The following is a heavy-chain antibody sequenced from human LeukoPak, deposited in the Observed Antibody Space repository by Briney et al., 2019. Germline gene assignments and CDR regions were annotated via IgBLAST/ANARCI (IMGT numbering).Heavy chain of an antibody. V-gene: IGHV4-39*07. CDR2: IYYSGTT. CDR3: AHKFAGSYAFDI. J-gene: IGHJ3*02. Sequence: SETLSLTCTVSGGSISSSPYYWGWIRQPPGKGLEWIGSIYYSGTTHYSPSLKSRVTMSIDTSKNQFSLKLGSVTAVDTAVYYCAHKFAGSYAFDIWGHGTMVTVSS. CDR1: GGSISSSPYY.